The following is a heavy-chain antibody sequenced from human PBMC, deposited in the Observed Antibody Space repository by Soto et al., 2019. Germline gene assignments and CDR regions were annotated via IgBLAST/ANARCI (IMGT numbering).Heavy chain of an antibody. J-gene: IGHJ4*02. Sequence: PSKTLSLPCTVSGGSIHSTNYYWAWIRQPKGKGLALVASTYYDGSTYYNTSLKSRVSISVDTSKSPLSLKLSSATAADTAVYYCAKVVVAATLYTDFDXWGQGTLVTVSX. V-gene: IGHV4-39*02. CDR1: GGSIHSTNYY. D-gene: IGHD2-15*01. CDR3: AKVVVAATLYTDFDX. CDR2: TYYDGST.